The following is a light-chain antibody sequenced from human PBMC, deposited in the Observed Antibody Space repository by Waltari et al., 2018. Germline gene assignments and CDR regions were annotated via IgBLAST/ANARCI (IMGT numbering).Light chain of an antibody. J-gene: IGLJ3*02. V-gene: IGLV1-47*01. CDR2: RIN. Sequence: QSVLTQPPSASGTPGQRVTISCSGSSSNIGGNHVYWYQQLPGTAPKLLIYRINQRPSGVPDRFSVSKSGTSASLAISGLRSEDEADYYCAGWDDSLNAWVFGGGTKLTVL. CDR1: SSNIGGNH. CDR3: AGWDDSLNAWV.